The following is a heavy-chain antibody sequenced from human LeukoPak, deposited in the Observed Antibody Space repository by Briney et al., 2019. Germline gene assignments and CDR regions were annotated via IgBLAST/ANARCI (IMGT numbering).Heavy chain of an antibody. J-gene: IGHJ5*02. CDR3: ARYYGDYDLWFDP. V-gene: IGHV4-59*01. D-gene: IGHD4-17*01. CDR2: IYYSGST. CDR1: GGSISSYY. Sequence: PSETLSLTCTVSGGSISSYYWSWIRQPPGKGLEWIGYIYYSGSTNYNPSLKSRVTISVDTSKNQFSLKLSSVTAADTAVYYCARYYGDYDLWFDPWGQGTLVTVSS.